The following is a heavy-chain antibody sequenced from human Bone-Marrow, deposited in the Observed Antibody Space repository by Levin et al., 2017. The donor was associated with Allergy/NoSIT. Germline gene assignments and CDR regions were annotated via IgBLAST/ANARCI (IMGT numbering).Heavy chain of an antibody. J-gene: IGHJ6*02. V-gene: IGHV4-34*01. CDR2: INHSGST. D-gene: IGHD4-23*01. CDR3: ARALGIGGSFVEYGMDV. CDR1: GGSFSGYY. Sequence: PSETLSLTCAVYGGSFSGYYWSWIRQPPGKGLEWIGEINHSGSTNYNPSLKSRVTISVDTSKNQFSLKLSSVTAADTAVYYCARALGIGGSFVEYGMDVWGQGTTVTVSS.